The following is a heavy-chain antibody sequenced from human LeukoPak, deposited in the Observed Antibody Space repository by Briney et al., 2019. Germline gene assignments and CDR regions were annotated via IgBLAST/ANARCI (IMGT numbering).Heavy chain of an antibody. J-gene: IGHJ4*02. V-gene: IGHV1-24*01. CDR1: GYTLTELS. CDR2: FDPEDGET. CDR3: ATGGSYSLPLDY. Sequence: ASVKVPCKVSGYTLTELSMHWVRQAPGKGLEWMGGFDPEDGETIYAQKFQGRVTMTEDTSTDTAYMELSSLRSEDTAVYYCATGGSYSLPLDYWGQGTLVTVSS. D-gene: IGHD1-26*01.